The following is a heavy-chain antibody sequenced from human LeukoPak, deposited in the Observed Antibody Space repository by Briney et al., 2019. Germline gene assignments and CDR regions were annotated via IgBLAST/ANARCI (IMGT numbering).Heavy chain of an antibody. CDR3: AREKDSSSWSGGNYYYYYMDV. J-gene: IGHJ6*03. Sequence: ASVKVSCKASGYTFTGYYMHWVRQAPGQGLEWMGWINPNSGGTNYAQKFQGRVTMTRDTSISTAYMELSRLRSDDTAVYYCAREKDSSSWSGGNYYYYYMDVWGKGTTVTISS. V-gene: IGHV1-2*02. D-gene: IGHD6-13*01. CDR2: INPNSGGT. CDR1: GYTFTGYY.